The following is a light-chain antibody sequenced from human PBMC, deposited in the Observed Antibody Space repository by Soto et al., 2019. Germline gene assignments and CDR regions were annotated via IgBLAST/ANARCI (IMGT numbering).Light chain of an antibody. CDR1: QSVGNNY. Sequence: EIVLTQSPGTLSLSPGERATLSCRASQSVGNNYLAWYQQKPGQAPRLLIYGASSRATGIPDRFSGSGSGTDFTLTISRLEPEDFAVYHCQQYGISPFTFGPGTKVHIK. CDR2: GAS. V-gene: IGKV3-20*01. CDR3: QQYGISPFT. J-gene: IGKJ3*01.